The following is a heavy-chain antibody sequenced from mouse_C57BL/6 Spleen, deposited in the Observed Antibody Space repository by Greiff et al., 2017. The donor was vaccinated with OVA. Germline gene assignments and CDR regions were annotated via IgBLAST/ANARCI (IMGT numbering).Heavy chain of an antibody. V-gene: IGHV5-17*01. CDR2: LSSGSSTI. D-gene: IGHD3-3*01. Sequence: EVQRVESGGGLVKPGGSLKLSCAASGFTFSAYGMHWVRQAPETGLEWVAYLSSGSSTIYYADPLKGRFTLSRDKAKNTLCRQMTSLRSEDTAMYYCARRATYYLDYWGQGTTLTVSS. CDR3: ARRATYYLDY. CDR1: GFTFSAYG. J-gene: IGHJ2*01.